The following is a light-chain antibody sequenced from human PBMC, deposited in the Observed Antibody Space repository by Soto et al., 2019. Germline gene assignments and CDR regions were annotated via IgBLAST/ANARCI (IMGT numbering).Light chain of an antibody. Sequence: IVLTQSPGTLSLSPGERATLSCRASQTVSGSHLAWYQQKPGQAPRLIIYGASTRPTGIPDRFSGSGSGTDCTLTITRLEPEDCAVYYCQLYGGAPPEYPFGQGTKLEIK. CDR2: GAS. CDR3: QLYGGAPPEYP. CDR1: QTVSGSH. J-gene: IGKJ2*01. V-gene: IGKV3-20*01.